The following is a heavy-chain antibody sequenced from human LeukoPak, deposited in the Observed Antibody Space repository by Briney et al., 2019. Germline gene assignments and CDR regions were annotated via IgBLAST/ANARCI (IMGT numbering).Heavy chain of an antibody. D-gene: IGHD1-1*01. CDR1: GFILSSYA. CDR3: AKQGCQLDFDY. Sequence: GGSLRLSCAACGFILSSYAMIGVRGARGRALEGVTAISGSGYSTYCADCVGRRLTISRHNSKNTLYLQMNSLRADDTAVYYCAKQGCQLDFDYWGQGTLVTVSS. V-gene: IGHV3-23*01. CDR2: ISGSGYST. J-gene: IGHJ4*02.